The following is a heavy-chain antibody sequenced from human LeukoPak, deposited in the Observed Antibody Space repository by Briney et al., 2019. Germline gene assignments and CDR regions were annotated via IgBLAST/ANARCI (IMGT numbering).Heavy chain of an antibody. CDR2: INPNSGGT. CDR1: GYTFTGYY. Sequence: GASVKVSCKASGYTFTGYYMHWVRQAPGQGFEWMGWINPNSGGTNYAQKFQGRVTMTRDTSISTAYVELSRLRSDDTAVYYCARDIDRYCSSTSCDAFDIWGQGTMVTVSS. V-gene: IGHV1-2*02. D-gene: IGHD2-2*01. CDR3: ARDIDRYCSSTSCDAFDI. J-gene: IGHJ3*02.